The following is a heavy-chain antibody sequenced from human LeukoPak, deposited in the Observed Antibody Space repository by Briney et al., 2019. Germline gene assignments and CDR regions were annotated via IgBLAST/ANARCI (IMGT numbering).Heavy chain of an antibody. CDR1: GGSISSYY. Sequence: SETLSLTCTVSGGSISSYYWTWIQQSAGKGLEWIGRINTSGSTNYNPSLRSRVTMSVNTSKNQFSLNLTSVTAADTAVYSCAREGGDPRWLDPWGQGTLVTVSS. CDR3: AREGGDPRWLDP. J-gene: IGHJ5*02. V-gene: IGHV4-4*07. CDR2: INTSGST. D-gene: IGHD6-25*01.